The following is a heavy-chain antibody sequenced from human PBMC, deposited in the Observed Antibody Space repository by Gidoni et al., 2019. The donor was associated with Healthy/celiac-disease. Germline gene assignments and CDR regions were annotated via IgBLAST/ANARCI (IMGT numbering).Heavy chain of an antibody. V-gene: IGHV3-21*01. CDR1: GFTFSRYS. D-gene: IGHD3-3*01. J-gene: IGHJ4*02. CDR2: ISSSSSYI. Sequence: EVQLVESGGGLVKPGGSLRLSCAASGFTFSRYSMNWVRQVPGKGLGWVSSISSSSSYIYYADSVKGRFTISRDNAKNSLYLQMNSLRAEDTAVYYCARDLLEARRAVWGQGTLVTVSS. CDR3: ARDLLEARRAV.